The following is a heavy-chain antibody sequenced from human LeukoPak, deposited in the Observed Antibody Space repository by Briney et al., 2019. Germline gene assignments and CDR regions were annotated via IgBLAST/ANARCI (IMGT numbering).Heavy chain of an antibody. CDR3: ARGVSNCSGGSCYSFDY. D-gene: IGHD2-15*01. J-gene: IGHJ4*02. Sequence: SQTLSLTCTVSGGSISSGSYYWSWIRQPAGKGLEWIGRIYTSGSTNYNPSLKSRVTISVDTSKNQFSLKLSSVTAADTAVYYCARGVSNCSGGSCYSFDYWGQGTPVTVSS. CDR2: IYTSGST. V-gene: IGHV4-61*02. CDR1: GGSISSGSYY.